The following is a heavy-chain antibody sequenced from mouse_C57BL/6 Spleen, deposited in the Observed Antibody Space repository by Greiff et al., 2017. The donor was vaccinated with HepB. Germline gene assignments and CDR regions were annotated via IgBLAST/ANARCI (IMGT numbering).Heavy chain of an antibody. CDR2: ISDGGSYT. D-gene: IGHD4-1*01. CDR3: ARDTGTGYFDY. V-gene: IGHV5-4*01. J-gene: IGHJ2*01. Sequence: EVKVVESGGGLVKPGGSLKLSCAASGFTFSSYAMSWVRQTPEKRLEWVATISDGGSYTYYPDNVKGRFTISRDNAKNNLYLQMSHLKSEDTAMYYCARDTGTGYFDYWGQGTTLTVSS. CDR1: GFTFSSYA.